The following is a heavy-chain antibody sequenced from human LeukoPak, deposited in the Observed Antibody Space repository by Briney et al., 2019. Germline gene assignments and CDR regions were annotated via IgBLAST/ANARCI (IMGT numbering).Heavy chain of an antibody. J-gene: IGHJ4*02. Sequence: GGSLRLSCAASGFSFSTSWMTWVRQAPGKGLEWVANIRRDGGEIYYMDSEKGRFAISRDNAKNSLYLQMNSLRVEDTAVYYCVRDGDDWNDFDHWGQGTLVTVSS. CDR2: IRRDGGEI. V-gene: IGHV3-7*01. CDR3: VRDGDDWNDFDH. D-gene: IGHD1-1*01. CDR1: GFSFSTSW.